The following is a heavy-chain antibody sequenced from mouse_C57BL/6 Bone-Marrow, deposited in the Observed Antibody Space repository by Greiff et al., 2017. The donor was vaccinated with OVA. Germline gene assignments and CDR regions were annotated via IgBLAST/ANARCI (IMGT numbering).Heavy chain of an antibody. CDR1: GFTFSSYG. J-gene: IGHJ3*01. CDR2: ISSGGSYT. D-gene: IGHD2-3*01. CDR3: ARLNGYYLAY. V-gene: IGHV5-6*02. Sequence: DVKLQESGGDLVKPGGSLKLSCAASGFTFSSYGMSWVRQTPDKRLEWVATISSGGSYTYYPDSVKGRFTISRDNAKNTLYLQMSSLKSEDTAMYYCARLNGYYLAYWGQGTLVTVSA.